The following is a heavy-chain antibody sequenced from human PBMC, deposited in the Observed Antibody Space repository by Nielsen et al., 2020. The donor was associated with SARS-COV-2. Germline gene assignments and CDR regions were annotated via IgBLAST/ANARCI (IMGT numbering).Heavy chain of an antibody. J-gene: IGHJ4*02. CDR2: INPSGCSP. CDR1: GYTFTSYY. V-gene: IGHV1-46*01. CDR3: ARDLGQSPPQYVAIFGVVIPNMLDY. Sequence: ASVKVSCKASGYTFTSYYMHWVRQAPGQGLEWMGIINPSGCSPSYAQKFQGRVTMTRDTSTSTVYMELSSLRSEDTAVYYCARDLGQSPPQYVAIFGVVIPNMLDYWGQGTLVTVSS. D-gene: IGHD3-3*01.